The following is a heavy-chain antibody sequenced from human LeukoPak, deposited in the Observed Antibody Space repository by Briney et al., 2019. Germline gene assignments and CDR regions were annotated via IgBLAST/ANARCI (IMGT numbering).Heavy chain of an antibody. Sequence: SETLSLTRTVSGGSISSGGYYWSWIRQHPGKGLEWIGYIYYSGSTYYNPSLKSRVTISVDTSKNQFSLKLSSVTAADTAVYYCARVAHSSGWYYYYYGMDVWGQGTTVTVSS. J-gene: IGHJ6*02. V-gene: IGHV4-31*03. CDR1: GGSISSGGYY. CDR2: IYYSGST. D-gene: IGHD6-19*01. CDR3: ARVAHSSGWYYYYYGMDV.